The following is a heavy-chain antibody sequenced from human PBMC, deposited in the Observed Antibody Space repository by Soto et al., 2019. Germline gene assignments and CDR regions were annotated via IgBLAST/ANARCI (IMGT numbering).Heavy chain of an antibody. CDR3: ARDRYYYGSGSRRTSYYYYYGMDV. CDR2: ISSSGSTI. Sequence: GGSLRLSCAASGFTFSSYEMNWVRQAPGKGLEWVSYISSSGSTIYYADSVKGRFTISRDNAKNSLYLQMNSLRAEDTAVYYCARDRYYYGSGSRRTSYYYYYGMDVWGQGTTVTV. CDR1: GFTFSSYE. V-gene: IGHV3-48*03. J-gene: IGHJ6*02. D-gene: IGHD3-10*01.